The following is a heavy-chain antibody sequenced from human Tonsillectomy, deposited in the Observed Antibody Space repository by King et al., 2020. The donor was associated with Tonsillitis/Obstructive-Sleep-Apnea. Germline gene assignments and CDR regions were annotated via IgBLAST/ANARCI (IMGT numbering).Heavy chain of an antibody. CDR2: IDPSDSYT. D-gene: IGHD4-23*01. CDR1: GYSFSNHW. J-gene: IGHJ5*02. V-gene: IGHV5-10-1*01. CDR3: ARHGFNSPQYNWFDP. Sequence: VQLVESGTEVKKPGESLRISCKGSGYSFSNHWISWVRQMPGKGLQWMGRIDPSDSYTNYSPSFQGHVSISADKAISTAYLQWSSLKASDTAIYYCARHGFNSPQYNWFDPWGQGTLVTVSS.